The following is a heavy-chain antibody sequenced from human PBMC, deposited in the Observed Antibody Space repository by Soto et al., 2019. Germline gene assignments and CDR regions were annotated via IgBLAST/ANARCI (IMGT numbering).Heavy chain of an antibody. V-gene: IGHV1-18*01. J-gene: IGHJ6*03. CDR2: ISAYNGNT. Sequence: ASLKVSCKASGYTFTSYGISWVRQAPGQGLEWMGWISAYNGNTNYAQKLQGRVTMNTDTSTSTAYMELRSLRSDDTAVYYCARGGIGGCYGGVYYYYYYLDVWGKGTTVTVSS. CDR1: GYTFTSYG. CDR3: ARGGIGGCYGGVYYYYYYLDV. D-gene: IGHD2-15*01.